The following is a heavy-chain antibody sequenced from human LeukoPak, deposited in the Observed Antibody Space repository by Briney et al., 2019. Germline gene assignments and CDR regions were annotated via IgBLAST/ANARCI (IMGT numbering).Heavy chain of an antibody. J-gene: IGHJ4*02. CDR1: GGSISSGNYY. CDR3: AREPLTGSFDY. V-gene: IGHV4-61*02. Sequence: SETLSLTCTVSGGSISSGNYYWSWIRQPAGKRLEWIGRIYTSGSTNYNPSLKSRVTISVDTSKNQFSLKLSSVTAADTAVYYCAREPLTGSFDYWGQGTLVTVSS. CDR2: IYTSGST. D-gene: IGHD7-27*01.